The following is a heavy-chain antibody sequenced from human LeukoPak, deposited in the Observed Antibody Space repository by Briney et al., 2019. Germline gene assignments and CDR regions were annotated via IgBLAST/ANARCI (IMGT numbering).Heavy chain of an antibody. D-gene: IGHD3-10*01. CDR2: INTDSGGT. V-gene: IGHV1-2*02. CDR3: ARGTSIVRGIIDY. J-gene: IGHJ4*02. CDR1: GYIFTGYY. Sequence: ASVKVSCTSSGYIFTGYYMHWVRQAPGQGLEWMGWINTDSGGTNYAQKFQGRVTLTRDTSITTAYMEVNRLRSDDTAVYYCARGTSIVRGIIDYWGQGTLVSVSS.